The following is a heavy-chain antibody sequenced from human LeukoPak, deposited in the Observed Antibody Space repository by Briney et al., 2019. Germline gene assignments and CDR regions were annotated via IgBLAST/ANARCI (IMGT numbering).Heavy chain of an antibody. J-gene: IGHJ4*02. D-gene: IGHD3-3*01. CDR1: GFSFSSHW. V-gene: IGHV3-74*01. Sequence: GGSLRLSCAASGFSFSSHWVHWVRQAPGKGLVWVSRISDDGSYTSNVDSVKGRFTISRDNVNNMLYLHMNSLRAEDTAVYYCASFGTSWRSSYWGQGTLVTVSS. CDR3: ASFGTSWRSSY. CDR2: ISDDGSYT.